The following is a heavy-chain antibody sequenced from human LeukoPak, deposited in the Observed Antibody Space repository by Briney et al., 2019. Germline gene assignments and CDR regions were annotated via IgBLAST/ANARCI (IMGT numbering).Heavy chain of an antibody. CDR1: GGSISSFY. V-gene: IGHV4-4*07. Sequence: SETLSLTCTVSGGSISSFYWSWIRQPAGKALEWIGRIYTSGSTNYNPSLKSRVTMSVDTSKNQFSLKLRSVTAADTAVYYCASEYYYDTSGYYSLASWGQGHLVTVYS. D-gene: IGHD3-22*01. J-gene: IGHJ4*02. CDR2: IYTSGST. CDR3: ASEYYYDTSGYYSLAS.